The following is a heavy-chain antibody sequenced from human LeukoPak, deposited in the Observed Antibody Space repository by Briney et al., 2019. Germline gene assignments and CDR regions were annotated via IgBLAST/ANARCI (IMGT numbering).Heavy chain of an antibody. CDR1: GDSISSTSYF. CDR2: IYNSGRS. J-gene: IGHJ5*02. V-gene: IGHV4-39*07. CDR3: STEQIRGSGSYYYNLFDP. Sequence: PSEILSLTCTVSGDSISSTSYFWGWIRQPPGKGLEWIGSIYNSGRSHYNPSLKSRVTISVDTSKNQFSLKLSSVTAADTAMYFCSTEQIRGSGSYYYNLFDPWGQGALVTVSS. D-gene: IGHD3-10*01.